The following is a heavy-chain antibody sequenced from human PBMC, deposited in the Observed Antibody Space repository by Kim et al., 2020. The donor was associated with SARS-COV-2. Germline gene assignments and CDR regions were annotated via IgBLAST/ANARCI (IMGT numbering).Heavy chain of an antibody. D-gene: IGHD3-10*01. J-gene: IGHJ4*02. CDR3: TTDSTLLWFGELFTFDY. CDR1: GFTFSNAW. CDR2: IKSKTDGGTT. Sequence: GGSLRLSCAASGFTFSNAWMSWVRQAPGKGLEWVGRIKSKTDGGTTDYAAPVKGRFTISRDDSKNTLYLQMNSLKTEDTAVYYCTTDSTLLWFGELFTFDYWGQGTLVTVSS. V-gene: IGHV3-15*01.